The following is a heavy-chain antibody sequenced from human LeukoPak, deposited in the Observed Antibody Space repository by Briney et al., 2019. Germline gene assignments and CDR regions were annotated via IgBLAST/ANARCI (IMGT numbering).Heavy chain of an antibody. D-gene: IGHD3-10*01. Sequence: SETLSLTCTVSGGLISISTYYWGWIRQPPGKGLEWIGSIYYSGTTHYNPSLKSRVTIAVDTSKNQFSLKLISVTAADTAVYYCARFRSGEYYFDYWGQGTLVTVSS. V-gene: IGHV4-39*07. CDR3: ARFRSGEYYFDY. CDR1: GGLISISTYY. J-gene: IGHJ4*02. CDR2: IYYSGTT.